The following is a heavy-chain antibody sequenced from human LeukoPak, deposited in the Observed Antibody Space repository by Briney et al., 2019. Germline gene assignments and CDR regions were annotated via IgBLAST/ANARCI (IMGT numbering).Heavy chain of an antibody. V-gene: IGHV3-66*01. Sequence: PGGSLRLSCAASGFTVSNNYMSWGRQAPGKGLEWVSVIYSGGSTYYADSVKGRFTISRDNSKNTLYLQMNSLRAKDTAVYYCARDQWLQSDYYMDVWGKGTTVTVSS. CDR1: GFTVSNNY. J-gene: IGHJ6*03. D-gene: IGHD5-18*01. CDR2: IYSGGST. CDR3: ARDQWLQSDYYMDV.